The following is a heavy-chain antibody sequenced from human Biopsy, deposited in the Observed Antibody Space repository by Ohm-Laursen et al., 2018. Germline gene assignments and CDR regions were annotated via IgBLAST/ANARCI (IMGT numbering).Heavy chain of an antibody. CDR3: ARGSNEYGGLYFPH. J-gene: IGHJ1*01. CDR2: ISHTGYT. Sequence: SETLSLTCAVSGGSFTGHCWTWIRQPPGKGLEWIGHISHTGYTSYKSSLKSRVTISLDTSRKHFSLRLTSLAAADTAVYYCARGSNEYGGLYFPHWGQGTLVTVSS. CDR1: GGSFTGHC. D-gene: IGHD4-23*01. V-gene: IGHV4-59*11.